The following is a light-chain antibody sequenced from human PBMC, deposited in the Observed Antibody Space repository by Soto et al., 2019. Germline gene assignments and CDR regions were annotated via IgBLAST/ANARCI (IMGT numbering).Light chain of an antibody. CDR2: EVN. CDR3: SSYTSISTVV. CDR1: SSDVGGYNY. J-gene: IGLJ2*01. V-gene: IGLV2-14*01. Sequence: QSALTQPASVSGSPGQSITISCTGTSSDVGGYNYVSWYQYHPGKAPKLMIYEVNNRPSGVSNRFSGSKSGNTASLTISGLQAEDEADYYCSSYTSISTVVFGGGTKLTVL.